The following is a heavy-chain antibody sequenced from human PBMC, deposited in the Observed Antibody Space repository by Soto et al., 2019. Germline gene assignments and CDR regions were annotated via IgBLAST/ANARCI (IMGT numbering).Heavy chain of an antibody. CDR3: ARMGRGAFDI. V-gene: IGHV1-46*01. Sequence: APVKVSCKASGYTFTSYYMHWVRQAPGQGLEWMGIINPIGGSTSYAQKFQGRVTMTRDTSTSTVYMELSILRFEDTAVYYCARMGRGAFDIWGQGTMVTVSS. D-gene: IGHD3-10*01. CDR1: GYTFTSYY. J-gene: IGHJ3*02. CDR2: INPIGGST.